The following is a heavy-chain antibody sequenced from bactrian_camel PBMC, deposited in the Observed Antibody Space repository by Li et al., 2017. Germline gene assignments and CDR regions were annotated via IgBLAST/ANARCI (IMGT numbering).Heavy chain of an antibody. CDR3: ATQDVRYQCNYRSTTFAAS. D-gene: IGHD1*01. CDR2: IDTAGAP. V-gene: IGHV3S53*01. Sequence: HVQLVESGGGSVQAGGSLRLSCSVSGDRYSYNCIGWFRAAIGKEREGVAAIDTAGAPTYTYAVAGRFTISKDNVKNTLYLQMNDLQPEDTAMYYCATQDVRYQCNYRSTTFAASLGQGTQVTVS. CDR1: GDRYSYNC. J-gene: IGHJ6*01.